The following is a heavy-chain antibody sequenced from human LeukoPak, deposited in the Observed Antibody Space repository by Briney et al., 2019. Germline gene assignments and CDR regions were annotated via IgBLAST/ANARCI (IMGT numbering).Heavy chain of an antibody. D-gene: IGHD3-22*01. CDR2: IYHSGST. CDR1: GGSISSGGYY. V-gene: IGHV4-30-2*01. J-gene: IGHJ4*02. CDR3: ARGSQYNYDSTGYYSHDY. Sequence: SQTLSLTCTVSGGSISSGGYYWSWIRQPPGKGLEWIGYIYHSGSTYYNPSLKSRVTISVDRSKNQFFLKLSSVTAADTAVYYCARGSQYNYDSTGYYSHDYWGQGALVTVSS.